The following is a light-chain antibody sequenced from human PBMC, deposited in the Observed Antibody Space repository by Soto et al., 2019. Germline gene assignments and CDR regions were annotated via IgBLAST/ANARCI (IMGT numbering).Light chain of an antibody. Sequence: PGERATLSCRASQPVSSNFAWYRQKPGQAPTLVIYRASTRATGIPARFSGSGSGTEFTLTISSLQSEDFAVYYCQQYNNWPYTFGQGTKLEIK. CDR1: QPVSSN. CDR3: QQYNNWPYT. J-gene: IGKJ2*01. V-gene: IGKV3-15*01. CDR2: RAS.